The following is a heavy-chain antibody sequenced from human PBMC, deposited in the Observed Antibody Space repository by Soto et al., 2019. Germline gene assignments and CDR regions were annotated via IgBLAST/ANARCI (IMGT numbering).Heavy chain of an antibody. CDR1: GFTFSSYA. D-gene: IGHD4-4*01. V-gene: IGHV3-23*01. Sequence: GGSLRLSCAASGFTFSSYAMSWVRQAPGKGLEWVSAISGSGGSTYYADSVKGRFTISRDNSKNTLYLQMNSLRAEDTAVYYCAKSLVPYTVTTPNWFDPWGQGTLVTVSS. J-gene: IGHJ5*02. CDR2: ISGSGGST. CDR3: AKSLVPYTVTTPNWFDP.